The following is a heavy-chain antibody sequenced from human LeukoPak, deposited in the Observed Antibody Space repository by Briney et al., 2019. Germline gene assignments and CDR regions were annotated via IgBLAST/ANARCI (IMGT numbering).Heavy chain of an antibody. CDR3: ARERVAAAGNYYYYMDV. V-gene: IGHV4-61*02. J-gene: IGHJ6*03. CDR1: GGSISSGSYY. Sequence: SETLSLTCTVSGGSISSGSYYWSWIRQPAGKGLEWIGRIYTSGSTNYNPSLKSRVTISVDTSKNQFSLKLSSVTAADTAVYYCARERVAAAGNYYYYMDVWGKGTTVTISS. D-gene: IGHD6-13*01. CDR2: IYTSGST.